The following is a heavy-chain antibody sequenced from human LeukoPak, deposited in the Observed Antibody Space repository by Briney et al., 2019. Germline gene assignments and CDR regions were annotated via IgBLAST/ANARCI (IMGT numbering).Heavy chain of an antibody. CDR3: ARHYWYYYDSSGLNWFDP. CDR2: VYYSGST. Sequence: SETLSLTCTVSGGSISGSTYYWAWIRQTPGKGLEWIGSVYYSGSTYYNPSLKSRVTISVDTSKNQFSLKLSSVTAADTAVYYCARHYWYYYDSSGLNWFDPWGQGTLVTVSS. V-gene: IGHV4-39*01. CDR1: GGSISGSTYY. D-gene: IGHD3-22*01. J-gene: IGHJ5*02.